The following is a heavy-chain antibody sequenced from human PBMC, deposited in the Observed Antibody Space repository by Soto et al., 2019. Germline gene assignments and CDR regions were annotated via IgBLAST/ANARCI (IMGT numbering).Heavy chain of an antibody. CDR1: GYTLTELS. V-gene: IGHV1-24*01. D-gene: IGHD2-2*01. CDR2: FDPEDGET. Sequence: ASVKVSCQVSGYTLTELSMHWVRPAPGKGLEWMGGFDPEDGETIYAQKFQGRVTMTEDTSTDTAYMELSSLRSEDTAVYYCFVDCSSTSCYARGVDYWGQGTLVTVSS. J-gene: IGHJ4*02. CDR3: FVDCSSTSCYARGVDY.